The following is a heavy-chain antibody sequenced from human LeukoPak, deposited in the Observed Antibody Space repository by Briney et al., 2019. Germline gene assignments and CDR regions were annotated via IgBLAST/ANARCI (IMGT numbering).Heavy chain of an antibody. CDR3: ARGYSSDEPDAFAI. CDR1: GFTFSSYS. V-gene: IGHV3-21*01. Sequence: GGSLRLSCAASGFTFSSYSMNWVRQAPGKGLEWVSSISSSSSYIYYADSVKGRFTISRDNAKNSLYLQMNSLRAEDTAVYYCARGYSSDEPDAFAIWGQGTMVTVSS. D-gene: IGHD6-25*01. J-gene: IGHJ3*02. CDR2: ISSSSSYI.